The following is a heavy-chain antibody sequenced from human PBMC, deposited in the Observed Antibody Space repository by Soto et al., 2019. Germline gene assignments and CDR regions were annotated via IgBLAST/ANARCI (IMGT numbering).Heavy chain of an antibody. CDR2: ISYDVSNK. CDR1: GFTFSSYA. J-gene: IGHJ6*02. CDR3: ARDYYRFNSGYGFSMDV. D-gene: IGHD5-12*01. Sequence: QVQLVESGGGVVQPGRSLRLSCAASGFTFSSYAMHWVRQAPGKGLEWVAVISYDVSNKYYADSVKGRFTISRDNSKNTLYLQMNRLRAEDTAVYYCARDYYRFNSGYGFSMDVWGQGTTVTASS. V-gene: IGHV3-30-3*01.